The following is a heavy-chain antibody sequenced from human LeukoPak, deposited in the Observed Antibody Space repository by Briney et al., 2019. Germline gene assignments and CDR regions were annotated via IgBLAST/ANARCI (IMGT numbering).Heavy chain of an antibody. CDR3: ARSLITVVGKDY. J-gene: IGHJ4*02. CDR2: ISYDGTNK. V-gene: IGHV3-30-3*01. Sequence: GGSLRLSCTASGFTFSTYAMHWVRQAPGKGLEWVAVISYDGTNKYYADSMKGRFTISRDNSKNTLYLQMNSLRAEDTAVYYCARSLITVVGKDYWGQGTLVTVSS. D-gene: IGHD4-23*01. CDR1: GFTFSTYA.